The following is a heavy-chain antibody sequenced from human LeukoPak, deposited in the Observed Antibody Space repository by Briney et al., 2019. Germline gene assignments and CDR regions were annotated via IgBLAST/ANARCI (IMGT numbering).Heavy chain of an antibody. V-gene: IGHV1-18*01. CDR2: ISAYNGNT. CDR1: GYTFISYG. Sequence: ASVKVSCKASGYTFISYGISWVRQAPGQGLEWMGWISAYNGNTNYAQNLQGRVTMTSDTSTSTVYMELMSLTSDDTAVYYCARDFSTWGVSRGSSGYWGQGTLVTVSS. J-gene: IGHJ4*02. D-gene: IGHD6-25*01. CDR3: ARDFSTWGVSRGSSGY.